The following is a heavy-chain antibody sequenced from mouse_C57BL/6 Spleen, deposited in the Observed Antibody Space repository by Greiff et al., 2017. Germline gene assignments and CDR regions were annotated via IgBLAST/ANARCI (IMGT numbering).Heavy chain of an antibody. Sequence: EVNVVESGGGLVKPGGSLKLSCAASGFTFSDYGMHWVRQAPEKGLEWVAYISSGSSTIYYADTVKGRFTISRDNAKNTLFLQMTRLRSEDTAMYYCARGDYYGSSLAYWGQGTLVTVSA. V-gene: IGHV5-17*01. CDR3: ARGDYYGSSLAY. CDR2: ISSGSSTI. CDR1: GFTFSDYG. D-gene: IGHD1-1*01. J-gene: IGHJ3*01.